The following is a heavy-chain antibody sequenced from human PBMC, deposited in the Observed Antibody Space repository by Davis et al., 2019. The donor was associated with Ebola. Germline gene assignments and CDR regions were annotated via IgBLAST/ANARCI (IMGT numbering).Heavy chain of an antibody. CDR3: ASIEIAVAGKDY. V-gene: IGHV1-2*06. CDR1: TYTFTSYY. Sequence: ASVKVSCKVSTYTFTSYYMHWVRLAPGQGLEWMGRIDPKSGDAMYAQKFQGRVTLTRDTSISTAYMELSSLKSDDTAVYYCASIEIAVAGKDYWGQGTLVTVSS. CDR2: IDPKSGDA. D-gene: IGHD6-19*01. J-gene: IGHJ4*02.